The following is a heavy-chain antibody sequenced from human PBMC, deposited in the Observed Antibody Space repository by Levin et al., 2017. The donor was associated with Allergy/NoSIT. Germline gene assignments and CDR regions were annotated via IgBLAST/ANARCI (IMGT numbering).Heavy chain of an antibody. J-gene: IGHJ4*02. CDR3: ARDHPDCSSSSCYN. CDR1: GYTFIGYF. V-gene: IGHV1-2*02. Sequence: GGSLRLSCRASGYTFIGYFIHWVRQAPEQGLEWLGRINPNGGDTNYAQNFQGRVTMTRDTSTNTAYMELSSLRSDDTAVYFCARDHPDCSSSSCYNWGQGTLVTVSS. CDR2: INPNGGDT. D-gene: IGHD2-2*02.